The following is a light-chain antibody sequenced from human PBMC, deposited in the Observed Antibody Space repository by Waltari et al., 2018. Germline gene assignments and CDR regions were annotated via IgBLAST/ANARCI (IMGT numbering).Light chain of an antibody. J-gene: IGLJ3*02. V-gene: IGLV4-69*01. CDR1: RGYSSNV. Sequence: LVLTKSPSASASLGAAVERTCTLSRGYSSNVIAWLRQQPGKGPRYLIKVNSDGSQRKGDEIPDRFSASKPGTESYRTSSSVQCEDVADSFCQTGGHGTWVFGGGTKLTVL. CDR3: QTGGHGTWV. CDR2: VNSDGSQ.